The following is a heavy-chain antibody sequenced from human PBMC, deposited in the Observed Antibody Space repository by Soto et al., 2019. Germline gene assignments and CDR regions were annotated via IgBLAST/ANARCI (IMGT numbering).Heavy chain of an antibody. CDR3: AREVVTVTTSGWFDS. J-gene: IGHJ5*01. V-gene: IGHV1-69*06. CDR2: IVPIFGTT. D-gene: IGHD2-21*02. Sequence: SVKVSCEASGDTFNNYAISWMRQTPGRGLEWLGEIVPIFGTTNYPQEFQGRVTITADTSTSTAYMELSRLISEDTAIYYCAREVVTVTTSGWFDSWGQGTLVTSPQ. CDR1: GDTFNNYA.